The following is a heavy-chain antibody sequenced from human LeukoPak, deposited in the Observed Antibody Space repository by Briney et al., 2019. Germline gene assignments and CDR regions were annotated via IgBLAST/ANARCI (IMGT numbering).Heavy chain of an antibody. D-gene: IGHD2-2*01. CDR2: ISPKNGVT. V-gene: IGHV1-2*02. CDR1: GYTFTDCF. J-gene: IGHJ4*02. CDR3: VREIRSTSPTHINDY. Sequence: ASVKVSCKASGYTFTDCFMHWVRQAPGEGLQWMGWISPKNGVTKYAREFQGRVTMTRDTSISTAYMELSGLRSDDTAVYYCVREIRSTSPTHINDYWGQGTLVTVSS.